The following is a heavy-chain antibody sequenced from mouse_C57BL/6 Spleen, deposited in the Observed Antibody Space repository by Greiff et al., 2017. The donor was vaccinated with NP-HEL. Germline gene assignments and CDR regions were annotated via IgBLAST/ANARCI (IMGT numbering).Heavy chain of an antibody. CDR1: GFNIKDYY. V-gene: IGHV14-2*01. CDR3: ARDGYDGAWYFDV. CDR2: IDPEDGET. Sequence: EVQLQQSGAELVKPGASVKLSCTASGFNIKDYYMHWVKQRTEQGLEWIGRIDPEDGETKYAPKFPGKATITADTSSNTAYLQLSSLTSEDTAVYYCARDGYDGAWYFDVWGTGTTVTVSS. D-gene: IGHD2-2*01. J-gene: IGHJ1*03.